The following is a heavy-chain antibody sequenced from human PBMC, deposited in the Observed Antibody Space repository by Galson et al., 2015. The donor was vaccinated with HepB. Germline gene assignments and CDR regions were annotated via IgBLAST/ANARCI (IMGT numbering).Heavy chain of an antibody. D-gene: IGHD3-22*01. CDR2: IRSKAYGGTT. CDR1: GFTFGDYA. Sequence: SLRLSCAASGFTFGDYAMSWFRQAPGKGLEWVGFIRSKAYGGTTEYAASVKGRFTISRDDSKSIAYLQMNSLKTEDTAVYYCTRVEPEIVVGSFDYWGQGTLVTVSS. J-gene: IGHJ4*02. V-gene: IGHV3-49*03. CDR3: TRVEPEIVVGSFDY.